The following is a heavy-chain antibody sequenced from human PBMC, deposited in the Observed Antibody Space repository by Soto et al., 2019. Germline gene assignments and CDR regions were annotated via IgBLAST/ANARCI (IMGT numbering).Heavy chain of an antibody. D-gene: IGHD3-3*01. Sequence: EVQLLESGGGLVQPGGSLRLSCAASGFSFNKYAMTWVRQAPGKGLEWVAAISGSGRRTHYADSVKGRFTISRDNSKIILHLQMNSLRVEDTAVFYCARTMTIFGAGLDWGQGTLVSVSS. V-gene: IGHV3-23*01. CDR2: ISGSGRRT. J-gene: IGHJ4*02. CDR3: ARTMTIFGAGLD. CDR1: GFSFNKYA.